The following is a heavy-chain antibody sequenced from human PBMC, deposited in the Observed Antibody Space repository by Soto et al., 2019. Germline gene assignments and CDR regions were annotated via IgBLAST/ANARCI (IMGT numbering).Heavy chain of an antibody. CDR1: GFTFSSYW. Sequence: GGSLRLSCAASGFTFSSYWMSWVRQAPGKGLEWVANIKQDGSEKYYVDPVKGRFTISRDNAKNSLYLQMNSLRAEDTAVYYCARDLGYYGSGSRRALGAFDIWGQGTMVTVSS. D-gene: IGHD3-10*01. CDR2: IKQDGSEK. CDR3: ARDLGYYGSGSRRALGAFDI. V-gene: IGHV3-7*01. J-gene: IGHJ3*02.